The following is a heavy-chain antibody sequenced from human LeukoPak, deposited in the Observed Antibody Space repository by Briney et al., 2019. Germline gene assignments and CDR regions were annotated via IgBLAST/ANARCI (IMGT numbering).Heavy chain of an antibody. J-gene: IGHJ4*02. CDR2: INPNSGGT. V-gene: IGHV1-2*02. D-gene: IGHD3-22*01. CDR1: GCTFTGYY. CDR3: ATGEYSRGYLLGR. Sequence: GASVKVSCKASGCTFTGYYMHWVRQAPGQGLEWMGWINPNSGGTKYAQKFQGRVTVTRDTSTSTVYMELSRLRSDDTAVYYCATGEYSRGYLLGRWVQGTLVIISS.